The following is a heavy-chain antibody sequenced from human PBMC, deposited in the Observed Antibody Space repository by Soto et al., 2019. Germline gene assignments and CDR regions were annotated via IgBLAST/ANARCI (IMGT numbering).Heavy chain of an antibody. CDR2: ISGSGGST. V-gene: IGHV3-23*01. J-gene: IGHJ4*02. CDR1: GFTFSSYA. Sequence: EVQLLESGGGLVQPGGSLRLSGAASGFTFSSYAMSWVRQAPGKGLEWVSAISGSGGSTYYADSVKGRFTISRDNSKNTLYLQMNTLRAEDTAVYYCAKPGGYGDSNFDYWGQGTLVAVSS. CDR3: AKPGGYGDSNFDY. D-gene: IGHD4-17*01.